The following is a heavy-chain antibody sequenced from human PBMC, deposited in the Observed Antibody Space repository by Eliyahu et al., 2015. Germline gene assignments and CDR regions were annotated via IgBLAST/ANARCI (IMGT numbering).Heavy chain of an antibody. V-gene: IGHV3-7*03. D-gene: IGHD6-6*01. CDR1: XFXXXXYW. Sequence: EVQLVESGGGLVQPGGSLRLSCAAXXFXXXXYWMSWVRQAPGKGLEWVANIKEDGSGQFYVGSVKGRFTISRDNAKNSLYLQMNSLRAEDTAVYYCAGVSSSSDFLSWYYDYYYLDVWGKGTTVTVSS. CDR3: AGVSSSSDFLSWYYDYYYLDV. CDR2: IKEDGSGQ. J-gene: IGHJ6*03.